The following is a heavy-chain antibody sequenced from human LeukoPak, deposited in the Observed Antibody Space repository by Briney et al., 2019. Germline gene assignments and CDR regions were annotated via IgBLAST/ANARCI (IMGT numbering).Heavy chain of an antibody. CDR1: GFTFSSYE. CDR3: AIPPPAGYSSGWGDDDAFDI. CDR2: ISSSGSTI. J-gene: IGHJ3*02. D-gene: IGHD6-19*01. Sequence: PGGSLRLSCAASGFTFSSYEMNWARQAPGKGLEWVSYISSSGSTIYYADSVKGRFTISRDNAKNSLYLQMNSLRAEDTAVYYCAIPPPAGYSSGWGDDDAFDIWGQGTMVTVSS. V-gene: IGHV3-48*03.